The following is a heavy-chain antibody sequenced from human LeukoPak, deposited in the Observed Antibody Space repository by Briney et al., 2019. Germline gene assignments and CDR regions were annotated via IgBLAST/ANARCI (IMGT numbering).Heavy chain of an antibody. CDR1: GFTFSSYW. CDR2: ISSSSSYI. V-gene: IGHV3-21*01. Sequence: GGSLRLSCAASGFTFSSYWMSWVRQAPGKGLEWVSSISSSSSYIYYADSVKGRFTISRDNAKNSLYLQMNSLRAEDTAVYYCASSLYSSEFYYWGQGTLVTVSS. CDR3: ASSLYSSEFYY. J-gene: IGHJ4*02. D-gene: IGHD6-25*01.